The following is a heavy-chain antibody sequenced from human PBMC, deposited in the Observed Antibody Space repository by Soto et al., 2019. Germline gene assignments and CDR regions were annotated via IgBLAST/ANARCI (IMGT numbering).Heavy chain of an antibody. CDR2: IYRSGTT. CDR1: NFSISSGYY. V-gene: IGHV4-38-2*01. CDR3: ARTHSGSYYSVFNY. Sequence: SETLSLTCVVSNFSISSGYYWGWIRQSPGKGLEWIASIYRSGTTSYDPSLKSRVTISVDPSKNQFSLMLTAVTAADTAVYYCARTHSGSYYSVFNYWGRGSLVTVSS. D-gene: IGHD1-26*01. J-gene: IGHJ4*02.